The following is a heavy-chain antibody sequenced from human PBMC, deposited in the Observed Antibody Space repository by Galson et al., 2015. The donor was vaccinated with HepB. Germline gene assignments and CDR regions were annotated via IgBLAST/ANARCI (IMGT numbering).Heavy chain of an antibody. V-gene: IGHV3-11*01. Sequence: SLRLSCAASGFTFSDYYMSWIRQAPGKGLEWVSYISSSGSTIYYADSVKGRFTISRDNAKNSLYLQMNSLRAEDTAVYYCARASLKVVRRPVGYWGQGTLVTVSS. CDR1: GFTFSDYY. CDR3: ARASLKVVRRPVGY. CDR2: ISSSGSTI. J-gene: IGHJ4*02. D-gene: IGHD2-8*01.